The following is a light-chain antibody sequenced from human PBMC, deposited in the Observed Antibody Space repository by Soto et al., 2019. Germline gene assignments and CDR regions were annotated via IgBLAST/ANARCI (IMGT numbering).Light chain of an antibody. CDR2: AAS. CDR3: QQSYSTPRA. CDR1: QSISTY. J-gene: IGKJ4*01. V-gene: IGKV1-39*01. Sequence: DIQMTQSPSSLSASVGDSVTITCRASQSISTYLNWYQQMPGKAPNLLIYAASSLQSGVPSRFSGSGSGTDFTLTISSLQPEDFATYYCQQSYSTPRAFGGGTKV.